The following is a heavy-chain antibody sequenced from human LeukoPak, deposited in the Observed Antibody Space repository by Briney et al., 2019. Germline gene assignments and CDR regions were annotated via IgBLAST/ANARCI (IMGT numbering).Heavy chain of an antibody. J-gene: IGHJ5*02. CDR3: ARGAGRDFWSGYCAT. Sequence: ASVKVSCKASGYTFSDLGISWVRQAPGQGLEWMGWTSTHNGNRNYLQKFQGRVTMTTDTSTSTAYMELNGLTSDDTAVYYCARGAGRDFWSGYCATWGQGTLVTVSS. D-gene: IGHD3-3*01. V-gene: IGHV1-18*01. CDR2: TSTHNGNR. CDR1: GYTFSDLG.